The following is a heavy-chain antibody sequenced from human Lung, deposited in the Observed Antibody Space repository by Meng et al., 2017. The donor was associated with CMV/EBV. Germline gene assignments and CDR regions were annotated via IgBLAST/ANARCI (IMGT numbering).Heavy chain of an antibody. CDR2: ISSSDYI. J-gene: IGHJ6*02. CDR3: ARGVGSYDFWSAYSYYYGLDV. V-gene: IGHV3-21*01. Sequence: GESLKISCTASGFTFSDYSMNWVRQAPGKGLEWVSSISSSDYIYYADSVRGRFTISRDNAKHSLYLQMNGLRAEDTAVYYCARGVGSYDFWSAYSYYYGLDVWGQGXTVTVSS. CDR1: GFTFSDYS. D-gene: IGHD3-3*01.